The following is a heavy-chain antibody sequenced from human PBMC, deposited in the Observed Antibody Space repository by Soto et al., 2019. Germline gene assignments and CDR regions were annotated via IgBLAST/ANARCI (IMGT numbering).Heavy chain of an antibody. D-gene: IGHD3-3*01. CDR3: ARAVRIYDFWSGYLLDGMDV. J-gene: IGHJ6*02. CDR2: IYHSGST. Sequence: SETLSLTCAVSGGSISSGGYSWSWIRQPPGKGLEWIGYIYHSGSTYYNPSLKSRVTISVDRSKNQFSLKLSSATAADTAVYYCARAVRIYDFWSGYLLDGMDVWGQGTTVTVSS. CDR1: GGSISSGGYS. V-gene: IGHV4-30-2*01.